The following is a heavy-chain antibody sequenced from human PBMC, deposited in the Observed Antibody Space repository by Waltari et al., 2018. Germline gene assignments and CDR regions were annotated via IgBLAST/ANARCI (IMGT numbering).Heavy chain of an antibody. CDR3: ARGGSSYYDAYGT. J-gene: IGHJ3*02. CDR2: IYSTGST. D-gene: IGHD1-26*01. V-gene: IGHV4-39*07. Sequence: QLQLQESGPGLVKPSETLSLTCTVSGVSFNDDNTYWGWIRQPPGEGLEWVGSIYSTGSTYYKTSLKSRVTVSIDTPNNRFSLKLTSVTAADTAVYFCARGGSSYYDAYGTWGQGSMVIVSS. CDR1: GVSFNDDNTY.